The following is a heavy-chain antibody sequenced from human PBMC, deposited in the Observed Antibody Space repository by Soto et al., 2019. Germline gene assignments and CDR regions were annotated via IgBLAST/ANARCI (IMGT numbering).Heavy chain of an antibody. J-gene: IGHJ3*02. Sequence: QVQLVQSGAEVKKPGSSVKVSCKASGGTFSSYTISWVRQAPGQGLEWMGRIIPILGIANYAQKFQGRVTITADKSTSTAYMGLSSLRSEDTAVYYCASNYYGSGSYQDAFDIWGQGTMVTVSS. V-gene: IGHV1-69*02. CDR1: GGTFSSYT. D-gene: IGHD3-10*01. CDR3: ASNYYGSGSYQDAFDI. CDR2: IIPILGIA.